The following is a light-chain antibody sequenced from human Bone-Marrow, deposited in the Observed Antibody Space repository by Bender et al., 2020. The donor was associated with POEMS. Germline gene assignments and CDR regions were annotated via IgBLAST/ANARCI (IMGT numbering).Light chain of an antibody. CDR3: YSTDSSGNHRV. J-gene: IGLJ2*01. V-gene: IGLV3-10*01. CDR1: VLSEKY. Sequence: SYELKQPSSVSVSPGQTATITCSGDVLSEKYGRWYQQRSGQAPVLVIYEDNKRPSGIPERFSGSSSGTMATLTISGARVEDEADYYCYSTDSSGNHRVFGGGTKLTVL. CDR2: EDN.